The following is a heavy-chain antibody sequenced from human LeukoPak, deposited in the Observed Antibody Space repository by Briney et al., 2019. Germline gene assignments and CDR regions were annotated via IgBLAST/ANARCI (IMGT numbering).Heavy chain of an antibody. D-gene: IGHD1-1*01. CDR2: INPNSGGT. J-gene: IGHJ4*02. V-gene: IGHV1-2*02. Sequence: ASVKVSCKASGYTFTGYYMHWVRQAPGQGLEWMGWINPNSGGTNYAQKFQGRVTITRDTSINTAYMEVSSLTSDDTAVYYCVRDSPSSELDLDYWGQGSLVTVSS. CDR3: VRDSPSSELDLDY. CDR1: GYTFTGYY.